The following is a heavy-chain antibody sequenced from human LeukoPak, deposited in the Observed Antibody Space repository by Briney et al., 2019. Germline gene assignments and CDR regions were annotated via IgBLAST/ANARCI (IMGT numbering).Heavy chain of an antibody. V-gene: IGHV3-23*01. CDR1: GFTFSSYA. CDR3: ATPLTPAGTAFDY. J-gene: IGHJ4*02. CDR2: ISGSGGST. Sequence: GGSLRLSCAASGFTFSSYAMSWVRQAPGKGLEWVSAISGSGGSTYYADSVKGRFTISRDNSKNTLYLQMNGLRAEDTAVYYCATPLTPAGTAFDYWGQGTLVTVSS. D-gene: IGHD6-19*01.